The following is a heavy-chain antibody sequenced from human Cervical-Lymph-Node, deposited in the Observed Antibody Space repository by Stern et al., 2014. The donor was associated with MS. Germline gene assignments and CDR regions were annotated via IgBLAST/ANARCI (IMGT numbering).Heavy chain of an antibody. CDR1: GFSLSNPRMG. CDR2: IFSNDEK. Sequence: VTLKESGPVLVEPTETLMLTCTVSGFSLSNPRMGVSWIRQSPGKALEWLAHIFSNDEKSYTASLKSRLTISKDTSKSQVVLTMTGMDPVDTATYYCARILWDDGYRGDYWGQGTLVTVSS. J-gene: IGHJ4*02. D-gene: IGHD5-24*01. V-gene: IGHV2-26*01. CDR3: ARILWDDGYRGDY.